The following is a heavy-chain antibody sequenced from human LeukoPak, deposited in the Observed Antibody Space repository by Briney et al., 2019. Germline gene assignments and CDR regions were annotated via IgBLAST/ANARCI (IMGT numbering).Heavy chain of an antibody. CDR3: ARDRDSSSWFDY. Sequence: GGSLRLSCAASGFTFTSYGMHWVRQAPGKGLEWVAVVSYDGTSIYYADSVKGRFTISRDNSRNTLYLQMNSLRGEDTAVYYCARDRDSSSWFDYWGQGALVTVSS. CDR1: GFTFTSYG. V-gene: IGHV3-30*03. CDR2: VSYDGTSI. J-gene: IGHJ4*02. D-gene: IGHD6-13*01.